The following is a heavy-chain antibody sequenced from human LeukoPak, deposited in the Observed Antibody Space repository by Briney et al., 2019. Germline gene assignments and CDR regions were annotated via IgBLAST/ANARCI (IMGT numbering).Heavy chain of an antibody. Sequence: GGSLRLSCAASGFTFDDYTMHWVRQAPGKGLEWVSSISSSSSYIYYADSVKGRFTISRDNAKNSLYLQMNSLRAEDTAVYYCARFELTLGVDYWGQGTLVTVSS. CDR1: GFTFDDYT. CDR3: ARFELTLGVDY. J-gene: IGHJ4*02. D-gene: IGHD1-26*01. V-gene: IGHV3-21*01. CDR2: ISSSSSYI.